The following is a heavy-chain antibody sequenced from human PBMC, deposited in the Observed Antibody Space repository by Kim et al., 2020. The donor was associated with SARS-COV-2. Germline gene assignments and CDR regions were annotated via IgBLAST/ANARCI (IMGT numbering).Heavy chain of an antibody. D-gene: IGHD5-12*01. CDR1: GGSISSGGYY. J-gene: IGHJ4*02. Sequence: SETLSLTCTVSGGSISSGGYYWSWIRQHPGKGLEWIGYIYYSGSTYYNPSLKSRVTISVDTSKNQFSLKLSSVTAADTAVYYCARYDWSGYDLQYYFDYWGQGTLVTVSS. CDR2: IYYSGST. V-gene: IGHV4-31*03. CDR3: ARYDWSGYDLQYYFDY.